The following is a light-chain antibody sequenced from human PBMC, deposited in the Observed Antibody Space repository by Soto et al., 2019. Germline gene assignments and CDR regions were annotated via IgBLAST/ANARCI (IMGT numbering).Light chain of an antibody. CDR1: QSVSSN. Sequence: EIVMAQSPATLSVSPGERATLSCRASQSVSSNLAWYQQKPGQAPRLLIYGASIRATGIPGRFSGSGSGTEFALTISSLQSEDFAVYYCQQYNNWYTFGQGTKLEIK. J-gene: IGKJ2*01. CDR3: QQYNNWYT. CDR2: GAS. V-gene: IGKV3-15*01.